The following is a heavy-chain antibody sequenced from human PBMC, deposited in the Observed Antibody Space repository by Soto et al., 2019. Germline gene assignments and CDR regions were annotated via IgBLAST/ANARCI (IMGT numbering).Heavy chain of an antibody. V-gene: IGHV3-21*01. CDR2: ISSSSSYI. CDR1: GFTFSSYS. D-gene: IGHD5-18*01. CDR3: ARDLDPSYGYFRYYYGMDV. Sequence: EVQLVESGGGLVKPGGSLRLSCAASGFTFSSYSMNWVRQAPGKGLEWVSSISSSSSYIYYADSVKGRFTISRDNAKNALYLQMNSLRAEDTAVYYCARDLDPSYGYFRYYYGMDVWGQGTTVTVSS. J-gene: IGHJ6*02.